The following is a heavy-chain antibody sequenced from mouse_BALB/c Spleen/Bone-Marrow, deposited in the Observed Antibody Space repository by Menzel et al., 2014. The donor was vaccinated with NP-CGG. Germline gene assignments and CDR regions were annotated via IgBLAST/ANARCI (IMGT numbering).Heavy chain of an antibody. CDR3: ARRYYGTYVMYN. CDR2: INPNNGGT. J-gene: IGHJ4*01. CDR1: GYTFTEYT. Sequence: EVKLMESGPELVKPGASVKISCKTSGYTFTEYTMHWVKQSQGKSLEWIGGINPNNGGTSYNQKFKGKATLTVDKSSSTAYMELRSLTSEDAAVYYCARRYYGTYVMYNWGQGTSVTVSS. D-gene: IGHD1-2*01. V-gene: IGHV1-18*01.